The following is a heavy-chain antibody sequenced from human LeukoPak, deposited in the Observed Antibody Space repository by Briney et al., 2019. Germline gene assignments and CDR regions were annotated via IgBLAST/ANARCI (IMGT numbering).Heavy chain of an antibody. CDR2: ISSSGVHT. CDR3: ARDRYDSSGSNWFDP. Sequence: GGSLRLSCAASGFTFSDYYMSWIRQAPGKGLEWVSYISSSGVHTDYADSVKGRFTISRDNAKNSLYLQMNSLRAEDTAVYYCARDRYDSSGSNWFDPWGQGTLVTVSP. D-gene: IGHD3-22*01. V-gene: IGHV3-11*06. CDR1: GFTFSDYY. J-gene: IGHJ5*02.